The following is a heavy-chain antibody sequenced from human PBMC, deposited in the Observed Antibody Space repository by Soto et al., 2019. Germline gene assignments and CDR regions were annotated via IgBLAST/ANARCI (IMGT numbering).Heavy chain of an antibody. CDR2: ISGSGGST. Sequence: LRLSCAASTSTFSNYAMTWVRQAPGKGLEWVSAISGSGGSTYYADSVKGRFTISRDNSKNTLYLEMNSLRAEDTAVYYCARESEDLTSNFDYWDQGTLVTVSS. CDR3: ARESEDLTSNFDY. J-gene: IGHJ4*02. V-gene: IGHV3-23*01. CDR1: TSTFSNYA.